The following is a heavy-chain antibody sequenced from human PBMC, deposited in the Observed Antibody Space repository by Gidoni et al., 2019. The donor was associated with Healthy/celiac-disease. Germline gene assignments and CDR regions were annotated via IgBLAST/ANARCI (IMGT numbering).Heavy chain of an antibody. D-gene: IGHD2-21*02. J-gene: IGHJ4*02. Sequence: EVQLLESGGGLVQPGGSLRLSCAASGFPFSTYAMSGVRQAPGKGLEWVSTISGSGGSTYYAESVKGRFTISRDNAKNTLSLQMNNLRAEDTAVYYCVNQYCGGTCYSGFDYWGQGTLVTVSS. CDR1: GFPFSTYA. CDR2: ISGSGGST. V-gene: IGHV3-23*01. CDR3: VNQYCGGTCYSGFDY.